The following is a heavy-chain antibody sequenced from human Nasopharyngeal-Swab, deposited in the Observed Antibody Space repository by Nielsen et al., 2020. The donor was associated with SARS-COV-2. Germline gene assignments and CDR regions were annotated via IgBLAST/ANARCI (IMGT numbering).Heavy chain of an antibody. D-gene: IGHD1-26*01. J-gene: IGHJ6*03. V-gene: IGHV3-30*04. CDR3: ARDPERSYNHFYYMDV. Sequence: GSLRLSCAASGFTFSSYAMHWVRQAPGKGLEWVAAISNDGNDKYYADSVKGRFSISRDNSKNTLYLQMNSLRAEDTAVYYCARDPERSYNHFYYMDVWGKGTTVTISS. CDR2: ISNDGNDK. CDR1: GFTFSSYA.